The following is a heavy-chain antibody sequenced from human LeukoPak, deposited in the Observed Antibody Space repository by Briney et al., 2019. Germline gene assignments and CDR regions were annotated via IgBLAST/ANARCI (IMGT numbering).Heavy chain of an antibody. CDR3: ARANRHRGAAVVPAASGY. CDR1: GGSFSGYY. CDR2: INHSGST. D-gene: IGHD2-2*01. Sequence: SETLSLTCAVYGGSFSGYYWSWIRQPPGKGLEWIGEINHSGSTNYNPSLKSRVTISVDTSENQFSLKLSSVTAADTAVYYCARANRHRGAAVVPAASGYWGQGTLVTVSS. J-gene: IGHJ4*02. V-gene: IGHV4-34*01.